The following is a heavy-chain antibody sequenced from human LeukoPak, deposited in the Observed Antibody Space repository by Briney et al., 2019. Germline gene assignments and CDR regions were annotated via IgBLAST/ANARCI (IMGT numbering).Heavy chain of an antibody. CDR2: ISYDGSNK. J-gene: IGHJ6*02. V-gene: IGHV3-30*04. CDR1: GFTFSSYA. CDR3: ARELVYCSGGSCYSRYYYYYGMDV. D-gene: IGHD2-15*01. Sequence: PGGSLRLSCAASGFTFSSYAMHWVRQAPGKGLEWVAVISYDGSNKYYADSVKGRFTISRDNSKNTLYLQMSSLRAEDTAVYYCARELVYCSGGSCYSRYYYYYGMDVWGQGTTVTVSS.